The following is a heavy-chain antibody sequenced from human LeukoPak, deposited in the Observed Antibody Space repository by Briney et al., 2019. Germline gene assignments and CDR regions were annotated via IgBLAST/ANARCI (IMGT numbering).Heavy chain of an antibody. Sequence: PGGSLRLSCAASGFTFNTYAMTWVRQAPGKGLEWVSDISESGGSTYYEDSVQGRFTISRDNSKNTLYLQMNSLRVEDTAIYYCAKAGSDWYYFDSWGQGTRVTVSS. D-gene: IGHD6-19*01. J-gene: IGHJ4*02. CDR3: AKAGSDWYYFDS. V-gene: IGHV3-23*01. CDR2: ISESGGST. CDR1: GFTFNTYA.